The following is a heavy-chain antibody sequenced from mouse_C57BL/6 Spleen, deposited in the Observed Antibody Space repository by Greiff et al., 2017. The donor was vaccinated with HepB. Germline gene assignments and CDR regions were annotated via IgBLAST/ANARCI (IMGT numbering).Heavy chain of an antibody. J-gene: IGHJ2*01. CDR1: GYSFTDYN. V-gene: IGHV1-39*01. CDR3: ANGGYGSSYFDD. D-gene: IGHD1-1*01. CDR2: INPNYGTT. Sequence: EVQLQQSGPELVKPGASVKISCKASGYSFTDYNMNWVKQSNGKSLEWIGVINPNYGTTSYNQKFKGKATLTVDQSSSTAYMQLNSLTSKDSAVYYCANGGYGSSYFDDWGQGTTLTVSS.